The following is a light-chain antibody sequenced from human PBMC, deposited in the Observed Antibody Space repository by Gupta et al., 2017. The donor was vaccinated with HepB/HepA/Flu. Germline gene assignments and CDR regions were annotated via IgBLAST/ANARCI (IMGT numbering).Light chain of an antibody. CDR2: SAS. Sequence: DIQLTQSPSSLSASVGDRVTITCRVSQGISSYLNWYRQKPGKVPKLLIYSASNLQAGVPSRFSGSGYGKDLTLTISSRQREDVASYYGQLTDNYSMGSFGQGTKLEIK. V-gene: IGKV1-37*01. CDR3: QLTDNYSMGS. J-gene: IGKJ2*04. CDR1: QGISSY.